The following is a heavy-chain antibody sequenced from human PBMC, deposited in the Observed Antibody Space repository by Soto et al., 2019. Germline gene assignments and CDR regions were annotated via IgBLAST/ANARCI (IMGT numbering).Heavy chain of an antibody. CDR2: ISGSGGST. CDR1: GHTFHNYA. V-gene: IGHV3-23*01. D-gene: IGHD2-2*01. Sequence: EVQLLESGGGLEQPGGSLRLSCVGSGHTFHNYAMTWVRQAPGKGLEWVSGISGSGGSTYYADSVRGRFTISRDDSKNTLYLQMNSLRAEDTAVYYCAKVSRGIGVVPAALNWGQGTQVTVSS. J-gene: IGHJ4*02. CDR3: AKVSRGIGVVPAALN.